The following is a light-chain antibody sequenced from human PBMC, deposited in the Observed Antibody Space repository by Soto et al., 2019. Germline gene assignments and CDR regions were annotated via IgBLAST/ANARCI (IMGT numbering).Light chain of an antibody. CDR1: QSVSSS. V-gene: IGKV3-15*01. CDR2: GAS. J-gene: IGKJ1*01. Sequence: EIVMTQSPATLSVSPGERATLSCRASQSVSSSLAWYQQKPGQAPRLLIYGASTRATGIPARFSGSGSGTEFTLTISSLQSEDFAVYYCRQYNNLPPGTFGQGTKVDIK. CDR3: RQYNNLPPGT.